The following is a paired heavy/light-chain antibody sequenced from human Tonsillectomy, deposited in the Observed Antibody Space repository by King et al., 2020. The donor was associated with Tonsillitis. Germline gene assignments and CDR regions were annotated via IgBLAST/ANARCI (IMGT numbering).Heavy chain of an antibody. CDR2: IWYDGSDK. Sequence: QVEMVESGGGVVQPGRSLRLSCTASGFAFGTYGMHWVRQPPGKGLEWVASIWYDGSDKSYVESLRGRITISRDNSKSTLFLQMNSLTAGDTALYFCARENLLLGYGAFDIWGQGTAVTVSS. V-gene: IGHV3-33*01. J-gene: IGHJ3*02. CDR3: ARENLLLGYGAFDI. D-gene: IGHD5-12*01. CDR1: GFAFGTYG.
Light chain of an antibody. CDR3: TSRDIDNNRFV. Sequence: SSEVTQDPAVSVALGQTVRITCQGDGITTSYATWFQQKPGQAPRLVIYGKNNRPSGIPDRFSGSRSGDTASLTITGTQAEDEADYFCTSRDIDNNRFVFGTGTKVTVL. CDR1: GITTSY. CDR2: GKN. J-gene: IGLJ1*01. V-gene: IGLV3-19*01.